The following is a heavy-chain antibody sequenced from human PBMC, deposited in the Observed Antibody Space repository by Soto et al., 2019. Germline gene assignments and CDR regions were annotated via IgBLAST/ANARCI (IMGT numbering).Heavy chain of an antibody. D-gene: IGHD4-4*01. Sequence: QMQLQQWGAGLLKASETLSLTCSVSGGSFSGYYLAWMRQPPGKGLEWIGEINHAGSTKYHPSLKSRVVLSVDLSNTRFSLRLSSVTAAESAVYYCARQSGPAYRYGMDVWGQGITVTVSS. CDR2: INHAGST. CDR3: ARQSGPAYRYGMDV. V-gene: IGHV4-34*01. CDR1: GGSFSGYY. J-gene: IGHJ6*02.